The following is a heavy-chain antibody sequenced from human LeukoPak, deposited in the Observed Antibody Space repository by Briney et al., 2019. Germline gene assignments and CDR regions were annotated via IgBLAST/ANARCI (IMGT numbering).Heavy chain of an antibody. J-gene: IGHJ4*02. D-gene: IGHD2-2*01. CDR2: IYSGGST. CDR3: ASLVVPAAVFDY. CDR1: GFTVSSNY. V-gene: IGHV3-66*02. Sequence: GGSLRLSCAASGFTVSSNYMSWVRQAPGKGLEWVSVIYSGGSTYYADSVKGRFTISRDNSKNTLYLQMNSPRAEDTAVYYCASLVVPAAVFDYWGQGTLVTVSS.